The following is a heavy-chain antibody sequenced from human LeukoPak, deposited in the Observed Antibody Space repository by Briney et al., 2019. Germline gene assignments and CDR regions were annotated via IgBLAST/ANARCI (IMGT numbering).Heavy chain of an antibody. CDR3: ARPLPAYCGGDCYPEYFQH. J-gene: IGHJ1*01. D-gene: IGHD2-21*02. CDR2: IYPGDSDT. V-gene: IGHV5-51*01. Sequence: GESLKISCKGSGYSFTSYWIGWVRQMPGKGLEWMGIIYPGDSDTRYSPSFQGQVTIPANKSISTAYLQWSSLKASDTAMYYCARPLPAYCGGDCYPEYFQHWGQGTLVTVS. CDR1: GYSFTSYW.